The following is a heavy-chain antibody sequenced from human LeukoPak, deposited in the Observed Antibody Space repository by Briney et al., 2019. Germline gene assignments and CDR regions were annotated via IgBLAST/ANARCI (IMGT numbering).Heavy chain of an antibody. CDR3: ARGDWGSNFDY. CDR2: ISSTSSTI. D-gene: IGHD7-27*01. CDR1: GFTFSSYN. Sequence: GGSLRLSCAASGFTFSSYNMNWVRQAPGKGLEWLSYISSTSSTIYYADSVKGRLTISRDNAKNSLYLRMNSLRGEDTAVYYCARGDWGSNFDYWGQGTLVTVSS. V-gene: IGHV3-48*01. J-gene: IGHJ4*02.